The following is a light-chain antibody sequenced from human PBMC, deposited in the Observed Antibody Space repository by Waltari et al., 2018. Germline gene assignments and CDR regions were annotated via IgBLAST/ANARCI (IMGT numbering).Light chain of an antibody. J-gene: IGLJ2*01. CDR2: EVS. Sequence: QSALSQPASVSGSPGQSITISCTGTSSDVGGYNFVSGYQQHPGKAPQLMIYEVSTRPSGVSNRFSASKSGNTASLTISGLQAEDEADYYCSSYTSGSTLVVFGGGTKLTVL. CDR3: SSYTSGSTLVV. V-gene: IGLV2-14*01. CDR1: SSDVGGYNF.